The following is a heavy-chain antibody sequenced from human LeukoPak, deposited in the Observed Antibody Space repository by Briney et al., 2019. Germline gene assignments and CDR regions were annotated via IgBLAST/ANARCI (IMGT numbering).Heavy chain of an antibody. CDR3: ATQSVAAVYSWFDP. V-gene: IGHV1-69*13. Sequence: ASVKVSCKASEYVFRYRQFHWVRQAPGQGLEWMGGIIPIFDTANYAQKFQGRVTITADESTSTAYMELSSLRSEDTAVYYCATQSVAAVYSWFDPWGRGTLVTVSS. D-gene: IGHD2-15*01. CDR1: EYVFRYRQ. CDR2: IIPIFDTA. J-gene: IGHJ5*02.